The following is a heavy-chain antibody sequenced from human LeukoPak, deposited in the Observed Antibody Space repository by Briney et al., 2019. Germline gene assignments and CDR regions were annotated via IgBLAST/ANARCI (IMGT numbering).Heavy chain of an antibody. V-gene: IGHV1-3*01. CDR2: INAGNGNT. CDR3: ARGRAQSYYYYMDV. D-gene: IGHD3-10*01. Sequence: GASVTVSCTASGYTFTSYGISWVRQAPGQRLEWMGWINAGNGNTKYSQEFQGSVTITRYTSASTAYMELSSLISDDTAVYYCARGRAQSYYYYMDVWGKGTTVTVSS. J-gene: IGHJ6*03. CDR1: GYTFTSYG.